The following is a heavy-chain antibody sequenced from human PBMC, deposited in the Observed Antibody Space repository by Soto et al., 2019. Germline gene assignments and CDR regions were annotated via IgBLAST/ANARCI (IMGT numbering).Heavy chain of an antibody. V-gene: IGHV4-39*01. Sequence: SETLSLTCTVSGGSFSSSSHYWVWIRQPPGKGLEWIGSIYYSGSTFYNPSLESRVTISVDTSKNQFSLKLSSVTAADTSVYYCARVLGGYTFWSGYLGGYGMDVWSRGTTVTVSS. D-gene: IGHD3-3*01. CDR2: IYYSGST. J-gene: IGHJ6*02. CDR1: GGSFSSSSHY. CDR3: ARVLGGYTFWSGYLGGYGMDV.